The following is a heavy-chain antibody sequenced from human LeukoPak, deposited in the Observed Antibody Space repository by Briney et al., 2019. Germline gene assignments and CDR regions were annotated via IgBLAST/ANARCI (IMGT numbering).Heavy chain of an antibody. J-gene: IGHJ4*02. CDR3: ARGGTYSYEQVGY. Sequence: GGSLRLSCAASGFTFSSYWMHWVPQAPGKGLVWVSRINSDGSSTSYADSVKGRFTISRDNAKNTLYLQMNSLRAEDTAVYYCARGGTYSYEQVGYWGQGTLVTVSS. CDR2: INSDGSST. V-gene: IGHV3-74*01. D-gene: IGHD1-7*01. CDR1: GFTFSSYW.